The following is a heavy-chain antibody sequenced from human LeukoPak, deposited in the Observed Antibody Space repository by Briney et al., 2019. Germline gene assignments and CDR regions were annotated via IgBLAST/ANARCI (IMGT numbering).Heavy chain of an antibody. CDR1: GFTFSNAW. Sequence: GGSLRLSCAASGFTFSNAWMSWVRQAPGKGLEWVGRIKSKTDGGTTDYAAPVKGRFTISRDDSKNTLYLQMISLKTEDTAVYYCTSAYYYDSNGYYYGVDYWGQGTLVTVSS. CDR2: IKSKTDGGTT. D-gene: IGHD3-22*01. CDR3: TSAYYYDSNGYYYGVDY. V-gene: IGHV3-15*01. J-gene: IGHJ4*02.